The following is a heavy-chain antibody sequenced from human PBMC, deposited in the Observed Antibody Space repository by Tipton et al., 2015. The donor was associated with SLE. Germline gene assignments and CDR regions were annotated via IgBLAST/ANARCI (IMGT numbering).Heavy chain of an antibody. CDR2: MNPHSGNS. V-gene: IGHV1-8*02. J-gene: IGHJ6*04. Sequence: QVQLVQSGAEVKKPGSSVKVSCKASGNTFIGYNYNWVRQAPGQGLEWLGWMNPHSGNSGSAQKFQGRITMTGDTSINTAHMELSSLTSEDTAVYYCVRALRNDRNLDVWGKGTTVTVSS. CDR1: GNTFIGYN. CDR3: VRALRNDRNLDV.